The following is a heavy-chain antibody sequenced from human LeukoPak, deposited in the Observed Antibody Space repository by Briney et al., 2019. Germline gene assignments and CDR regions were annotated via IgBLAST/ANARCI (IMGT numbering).Heavy chain of an antibody. CDR1: GFTFSSYG. J-gene: IGHJ6*02. V-gene: IGHV3-30*03. D-gene: IGHD1-26*01. CDR2: ISYDGSNK. Sequence: GGSLRLSCAASGFTFSSYGMRWVRQAPGKGLEWVAVISYDGSNKYYADSVKGRFTISRDNSKNTLYLQMNSLRAEDTAVYYCASLGNYYGMDVWGQGTTVTASS. CDR3: ASLGNYYGMDV.